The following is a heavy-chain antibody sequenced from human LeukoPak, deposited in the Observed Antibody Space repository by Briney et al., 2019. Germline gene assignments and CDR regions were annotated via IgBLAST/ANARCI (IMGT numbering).Heavy chain of an antibody. CDR1: GYTFSNYY. J-gene: IGHJ3*02. CDR3: ARVRDGYNDAYDI. Sequence: ASVKVSCKASGYTFSNYYMHWVRQAPGQGLEWMGIINPSGGGTSYAQKFQGRVTMTRDTSSTTVYMELSSLRSEDTAVYYCARVRDGYNDAYDIWGQGTMVTVHS. D-gene: IGHD5-24*01. CDR2: INPSGGGT. V-gene: IGHV1-46*01.